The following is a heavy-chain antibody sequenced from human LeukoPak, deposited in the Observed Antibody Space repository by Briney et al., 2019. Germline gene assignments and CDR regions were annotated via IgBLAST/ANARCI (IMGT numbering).Heavy chain of an antibody. V-gene: IGHV4-4*02. D-gene: IGHD3-22*01. J-gene: IGHJ5*02. CDR3: ARLDYDSSVYHPYNWFDP. CDR2: IYHSGRT. CDR1: GGSISSSNW. Sequence: SETLSLTCAVSGGSISSSNWWSWVRQPPGKGLEWIGEIYHSGRTNYTPSLKSRVTISVDKSKNQLSLKLSSVTAADTAVYYCARLDYDSSVYHPYNWFDPWGQGILVTVSS.